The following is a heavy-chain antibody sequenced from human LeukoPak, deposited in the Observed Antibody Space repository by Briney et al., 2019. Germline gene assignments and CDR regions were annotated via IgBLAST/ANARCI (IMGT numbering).Heavy chain of an antibody. D-gene: IGHD3-22*01. V-gene: IGHV1-3*01. CDR2: INAGNGNT. CDR3: ARVEGGSGWDFDY. CDR1: GYTFTSYA. Sequence: ASVKVSCKASGYTFTSYAMHWVRQAPGQRLEWMGWINAGNGNTKYSQKFQGRVTITRDTSASTAYMELSSLRSEDTAVYYCARVEGGSGWDFDYWGQGTLVTVSS. J-gene: IGHJ4*02.